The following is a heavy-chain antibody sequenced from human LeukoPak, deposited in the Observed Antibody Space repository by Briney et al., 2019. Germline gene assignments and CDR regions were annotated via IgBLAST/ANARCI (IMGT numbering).Heavy chain of an antibody. CDR1: GLTFSSHA. J-gene: IGHJ4*02. Sequence: GGSLRLSCAGSGLTFSSHAMSWVRQAPGKGLEWVSSISGSGTNTYVADSVKGRFSISRDNSKNTLYLQMNSLRAEDTAVYYCAKDVNTGGDYFDYWGQGTLVTVSS. D-gene: IGHD1-14*01. V-gene: IGHV3-23*01. CDR3: AKDVNTGGDYFDY. CDR2: ISGSGTNT.